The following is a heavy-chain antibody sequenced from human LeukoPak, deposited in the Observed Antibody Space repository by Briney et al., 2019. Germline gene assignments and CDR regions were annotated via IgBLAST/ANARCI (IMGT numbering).Heavy chain of an antibody. CDR2: IYYTGDT. Sequence: PSETLSLACTVSGVSISSYYWNWIRQAPGKGLEWIGYIYYTGDTKFNPSLKSRVTISLDTSKNQFSLKLTSVTAADTAVYYCTRHPRIIAGNPYFDYWGQGTVVTVSS. D-gene: IGHD6-13*01. CDR1: GVSISSYY. J-gene: IGHJ4*02. CDR3: TRHPRIIAGNPYFDY. V-gene: IGHV4-59*08.